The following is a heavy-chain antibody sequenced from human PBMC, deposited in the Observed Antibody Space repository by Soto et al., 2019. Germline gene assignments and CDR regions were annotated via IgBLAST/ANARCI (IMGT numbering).Heavy chain of an antibody. CDR2: IRSKAYGGTT. J-gene: IGHJ6*03. V-gene: IGHV3-49*03. Sequence: GGSLRLSCTASGFTFGDYAMSWFRQAPGKGLEWVGFIRSKAYGGTTEYAASVKGRFTISSDDSKSIAYLQMNSLKTEDTAVYYCTRVFACSSTSCYYYYYMDVWGKGTTVTVSS. CDR1: GFTFGDYA. D-gene: IGHD2-2*01. CDR3: TRVFACSSTSCYYYYYMDV.